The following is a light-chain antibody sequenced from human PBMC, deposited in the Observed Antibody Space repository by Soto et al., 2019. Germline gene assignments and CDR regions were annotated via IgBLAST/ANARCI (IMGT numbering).Light chain of an antibody. J-gene: IGLJ1*01. Sequence: QSVLTQPPSASGTPGQTVTISCSGSSSNIGKNTVNWYQHLPGTAPKLLIYSNTQRPLGVPVRFSGSKSGTSASLAISGLQSDDEADYYGAVWYDSLYFFGSGTKETVL. CDR2: SNT. CDR1: SSNIGKNT. CDR3: AVWYDSLYF. V-gene: IGLV1-44*01.